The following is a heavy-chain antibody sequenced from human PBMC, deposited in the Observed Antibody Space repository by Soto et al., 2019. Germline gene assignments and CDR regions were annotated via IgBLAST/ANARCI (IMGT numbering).Heavy chain of an antibody. J-gene: IGHJ4*02. CDR2: IYYSGST. D-gene: IGHD3-16*01. Sequence: QVQLQESSPGLVKPSETLSLTCTVSGGSISSYYWSWIRQPPGKGLEWIGYIYYSGSTNYNPSLXRXVXXSVATSNNQCSRKLSSVTAADTAVYYCARDWVFDYWGQGTLVTVSS. V-gene: IGHV4-59*01. CDR1: GGSISSYY. CDR3: ARDWVFDY.